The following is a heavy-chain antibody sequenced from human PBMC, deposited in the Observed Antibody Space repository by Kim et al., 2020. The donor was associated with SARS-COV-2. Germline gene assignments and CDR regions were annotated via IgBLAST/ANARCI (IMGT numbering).Heavy chain of an antibody. CDR1: GFAFSTSW. V-gene: IGHV3-7*01. CDR2: IKEDGRDT. CDR3: ARDPYDSSGYGAFDY. J-gene: IGHJ4*01. Sequence: GGSLRLSCVGSGFAFSTSWMTWVRQVPGKGLEWVAKIKEDGRDTYYVDSVKGRFTISRDNAKSSVYLQMNSLRAEDTAVYYCARDPYDSSGYGAFDYWG. D-gene: IGHD3-22*01.